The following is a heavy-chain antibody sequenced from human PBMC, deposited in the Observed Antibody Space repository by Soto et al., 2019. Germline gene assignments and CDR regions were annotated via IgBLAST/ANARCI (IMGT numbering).Heavy chain of an antibody. CDR3: ARSAMTTVTTPWFDP. D-gene: IGHD4-17*01. J-gene: IGHJ5*02. CDR2: IYYSGST. CDR1: GGSISSGGYY. V-gene: IGHV4-31*03. Sequence: SETLSLTCTVSGGSISSGGYYWSWIRQHPGKGLEWIGYIYYSGSTYYNPSLKSRVTISVDTSKNQFSLKLSSVTAADTAVYYCARSAMTTVTTPWFDPWGQGTLVTVSS.